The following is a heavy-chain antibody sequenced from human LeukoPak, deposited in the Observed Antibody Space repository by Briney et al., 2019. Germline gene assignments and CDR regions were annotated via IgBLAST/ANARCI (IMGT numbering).Heavy chain of an antibody. D-gene: IGHD5-24*01. V-gene: IGHV4-4*02. J-gene: IGHJ4*02. CDR3: ARGREMATVYCFDY. Sequence: SGTLSLTCAVSGGSISSSNWWSWVRQPPGKGLEWLGEIYHSGSTNYNPSLKSRVTMSVDKSKNQFSLKLSSVTAADTAVYYCARGREMATVYCFDYWGQGTLVTVSS. CDR1: GGSISSSNW. CDR2: IYHSGST.